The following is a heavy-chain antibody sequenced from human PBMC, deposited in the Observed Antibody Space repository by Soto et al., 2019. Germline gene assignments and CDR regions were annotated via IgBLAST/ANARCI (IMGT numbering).Heavy chain of an antibody. CDR3: AKEIYGDPSNFDY. CDR1: GFTFSSYG. D-gene: IGHD4-17*01. Sequence: QVQLVESGGGVVQPGRSLRLSCAASGFTFSSYGMHWVRQAPGKGLEWVAVISYDGSNKYYADSVKGRFTISRDNSKNTLYLQMNSLRAEDTAVYYCAKEIYGDPSNFDYWGQGTLVTVSS. CDR2: ISYDGSNK. J-gene: IGHJ4*02. V-gene: IGHV3-30*18.